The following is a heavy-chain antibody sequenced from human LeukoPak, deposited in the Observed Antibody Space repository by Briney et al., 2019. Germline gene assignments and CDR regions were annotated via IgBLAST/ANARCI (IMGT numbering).Heavy chain of an antibody. CDR2: ISWNSGYI. J-gene: IGHJ4*02. CDR3: AKVRGTYSSGYFFDY. D-gene: IGHD6-19*01. Sequence: PGGSLRLSCAASGFTFDNYAMHWVRQAPGKGLEWLSIISWNSGYIGYADSVKGRFTISRDNAKKSLDLQMNSLRAEDTAFYYCAKVRGTYSSGYFFDYWGKGTLVTVPS. CDR1: GFTFDNYA. V-gene: IGHV3-9*01.